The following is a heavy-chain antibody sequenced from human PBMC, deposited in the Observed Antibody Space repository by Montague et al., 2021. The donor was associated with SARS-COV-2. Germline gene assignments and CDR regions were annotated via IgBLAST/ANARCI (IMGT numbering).Heavy chain of an antibody. V-gene: IGHV4-31*03. CDR1: GGSISSGGYY. J-gene: IGHJ4*02. D-gene: IGHD6-19*01. CDR2: NYYSGSN. CDR3: ACYVDSSGWRKPRCSGTFDF. Sequence: TLSLTCTVSGGSISSGGYYCSWLRQPRGRGLGWVGYNYYSGSNYYNPSLKRRVIISVDTSKNQFSLRLSSVAAADTAVYYGACYVDSSGWRKPRCSGTFDFWGQGTLVAVSS.